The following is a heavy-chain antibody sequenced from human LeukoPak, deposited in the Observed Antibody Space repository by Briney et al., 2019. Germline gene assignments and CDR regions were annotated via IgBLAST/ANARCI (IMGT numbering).Heavy chain of an antibody. J-gene: IGHJ4*02. CDR1: GGSFSGYY. CDR2: INHSGST. Sequence: SETLSLTCAVSGGSFSGYYWSWIRQPPGKGLEWIGEINHSGSTNYNPSLKSRVTISVDTSKNQFSLKLSSVTAADTAVYYCARGRYDSWSGYILDYWGQGTLVTVSS. D-gene: IGHD3-3*01. CDR3: ARGRYDSWSGYILDY. V-gene: IGHV4-34*01.